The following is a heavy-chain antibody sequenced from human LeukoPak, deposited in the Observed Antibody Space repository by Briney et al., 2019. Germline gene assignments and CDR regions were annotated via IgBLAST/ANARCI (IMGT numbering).Heavy chain of an antibody. J-gene: IGHJ3*02. Sequence: ASVKVSCKTSGYTFTGYYMHWVRQAPGQGLEWMGWINPNSGGTNYAQKFQGRVTMTRDTSISTAYMELSRLRSDDTAVYYCARGTSDIGVYDFWSGYSPDAFDIWGQGTMVTVSS. V-gene: IGHV1-2*02. CDR1: GYTFTGYY. CDR2: INPNSGGT. D-gene: IGHD3-3*01. CDR3: ARGTSDIGVYDFWSGYSPDAFDI.